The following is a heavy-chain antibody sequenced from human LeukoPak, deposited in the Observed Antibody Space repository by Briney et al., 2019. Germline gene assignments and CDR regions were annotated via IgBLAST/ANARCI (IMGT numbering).Heavy chain of an antibody. Sequence: GRSLRLSCEASGFTFHEYAMHWVRQAPGKGLGWVSGISWNSLNTGYADSVKGRFTVSRDNARTSLFLQMNSLRPEDTALYYCVKEGRAGAFSRRRYYSCGMDVWGQGTTVTVSS. CDR3: VKEGRAGAFSRRRYYSCGMDV. D-gene: IGHD4/OR15-4a*01. CDR1: GFTFHEYA. V-gene: IGHV3-9*01. CDR2: ISWNSLNT. J-gene: IGHJ6*02.